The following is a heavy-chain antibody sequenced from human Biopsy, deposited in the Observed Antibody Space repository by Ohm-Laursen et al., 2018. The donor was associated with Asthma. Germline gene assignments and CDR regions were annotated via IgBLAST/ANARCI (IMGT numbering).Heavy chain of an antibody. D-gene: IGHD3-22*01. Sequence: SLRLSCTASGFAVSRDHMFWVRQAPGKGLEWVSVIYSGGTSHTADSVRGRFTISRDYSKNTLYLQVHSLRAEDTAVYYCVRGDSSNWSHYYFDYWGQGTLVTVSS. CDR1: GFAVSRDH. CDR2: IYSGGTS. J-gene: IGHJ4*02. CDR3: VRGDSSNWSHYYFDY. V-gene: IGHV3-53*01.